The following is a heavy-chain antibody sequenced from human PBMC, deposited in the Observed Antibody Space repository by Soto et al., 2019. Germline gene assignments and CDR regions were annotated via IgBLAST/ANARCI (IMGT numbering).Heavy chain of an antibody. CDR2: INTGNGNT. CDR3: ARTDGYYFYDD. J-gene: IGHJ4*02. Sequence: GASVKVSCKASGYTFTSYAMHWVRQAPGQRLEWMGWINTGNGNTKYSQRFQGRVTITRDTSASTAYMELSSLRSEDTAVYYCARTDGYYFYDDWGQGTLVTVSS. V-gene: IGHV1-3*04. D-gene: IGHD3-22*01. CDR1: GYTFTSYA.